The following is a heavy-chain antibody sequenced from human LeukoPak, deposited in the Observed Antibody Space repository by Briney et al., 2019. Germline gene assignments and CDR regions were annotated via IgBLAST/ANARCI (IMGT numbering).Heavy chain of an antibody. CDR2: IYYSGST. CDR1: AGSISSYY. J-gene: IGHJ3*02. Sequence: SETLSLTCTGSAGSISSYYWSWIRQPPGKGLEGIGYIYYSGSTNYNPSLKSRVTISVDTSKNQFSLKLSSVTAADTAVYYCARSSRSTETAFDIWGQGTMVTVSS. CDR3: ARSSRSTETAFDI. D-gene: IGHD5/OR15-5a*01. V-gene: IGHV4-59*08.